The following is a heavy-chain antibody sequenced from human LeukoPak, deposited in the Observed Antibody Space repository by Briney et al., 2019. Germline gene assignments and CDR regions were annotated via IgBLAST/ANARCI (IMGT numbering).Heavy chain of an antibody. CDR1: GYTFTGYY. Sequence: GASVKVSCKASGYTFTGYYMHWVRQAPGQGLEWMGRINPNSGGTNYAQKFQGRVTMTRDTSISTAYMELSRLRSDDTAVYYCARGGSGSYVDYYMDVWGKGTTVTISS. J-gene: IGHJ6*03. D-gene: IGHD3-10*01. V-gene: IGHV1-2*06. CDR2: INPNSGGT. CDR3: ARGGSGSYVDYYMDV.